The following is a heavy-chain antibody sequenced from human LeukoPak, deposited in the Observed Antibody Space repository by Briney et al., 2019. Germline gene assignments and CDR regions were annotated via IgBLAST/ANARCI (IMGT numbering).Heavy chain of an antibody. CDR1: GFAVSSNY. D-gene: IGHD5-12*01. J-gene: IGHJ4*02. V-gene: IGHV3-66*01. CDR2: IYSGGST. Sequence: PGGSLRLSCAASGFAVSSNYMSRVRQAPGKGLEWVAVIYSGGSTNYADSVKGRFTISRDNSKNTLYLLMNSLRAEDTAVYYCAIRKSGNAIDYWGQGTLVTVSS. CDR3: AIRKSGNAIDY.